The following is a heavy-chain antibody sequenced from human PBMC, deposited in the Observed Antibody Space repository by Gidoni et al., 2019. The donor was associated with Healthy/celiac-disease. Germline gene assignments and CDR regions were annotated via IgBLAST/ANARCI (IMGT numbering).Heavy chain of an antibody. CDR1: GYTFTSYY. V-gene: IGHV1-46*03. CDR3: AREGSIAVADYGY. Sequence: QVQLVQSGAEVKNPGASVKVSCKASGYTFTSYYMHWVRQAPGQGLGWRGIINPSGGSTSYAQKFQGRVTMTRDTSTSTVYMELSSLRSEDTAVYYCAREGSIAVADYGYWGQGTLVTVSS. CDR2: INPSGGST. J-gene: IGHJ4*02. D-gene: IGHD6-19*01.